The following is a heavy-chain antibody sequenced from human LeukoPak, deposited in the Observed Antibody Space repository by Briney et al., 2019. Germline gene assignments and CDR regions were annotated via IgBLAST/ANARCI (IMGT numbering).Heavy chain of an antibody. D-gene: IGHD3-16*02. Sequence: SETLSLTCAVSGDSMTSNNWWSWVRQPPGKGLEWIGDIYHTGRTNYNPSLKSRVTISVDTSKNQFSLKLSSVTAADTAVYYCARDGFGYDYVWGSYRWEHWGQGTLVTVSS. CDR1: GDSMTSNNW. CDR2: IYHTGRT. V-gene: IGHV4-4*02. CDR3: ARDGFGYDYVWGSYRWEH. J-gene: IGHJ1*01.